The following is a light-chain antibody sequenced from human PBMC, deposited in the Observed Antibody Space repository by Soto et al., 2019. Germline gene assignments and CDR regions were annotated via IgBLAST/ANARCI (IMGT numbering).Light chain of an antibody. J-gene: IGKJ2*01. CDR1: QDISKF. V-gene: IGKV1-33*01. Sequence: DIQMTQSPSSLSASVGDRVTITCQASQDISKFLNWYQKKPGKPPKVLIYEASNLQTGVPSRFSGRGSGTEVTFTISSLQPDDSGTYYCQQYDNLPITFGQGTKVEIK. CDR3: QQYDNLPIT. CDR2: EAS.